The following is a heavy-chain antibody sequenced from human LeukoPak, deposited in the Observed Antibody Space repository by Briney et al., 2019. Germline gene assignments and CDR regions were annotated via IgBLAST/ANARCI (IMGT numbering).Heavy chain of an antibody. V-gene: IGHV3-48*04. J-gene: IGHJ4*02. D-gene: IGHD6-19*01. Sequence: GGSLRLSCAASGFTFSSYNMNWVRQAPGKGLEWVSYISSSSSTIYYADSVKGRFTVSRDNAKNSLYLQMNSLRAEDTAVYYCARELRLALDYWGQGTLVTVSS. CDR2: ISSSSSTI. CDR3: ARELRLALDY. CDR1: GFTFSSYN.